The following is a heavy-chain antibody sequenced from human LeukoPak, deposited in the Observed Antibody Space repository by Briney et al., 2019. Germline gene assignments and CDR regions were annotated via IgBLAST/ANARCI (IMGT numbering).Heavy chain of an antibody. D-gene: IGHD4-23*01. CDR2: ISYSGGT. Sequence: LETLSLTCTVSGGSISSSSYYWGWIRQTPGKGLEWIGYISYSGGTNYNPSLTSRVTMSIDTSKNQFPLRLNSVTAADTAIYFCARETSGHNEPWRHGGNLYSYHGMDVWGQGTTVTVSS. CDR3: ARETSGHNEPWRHGGNLYSYHGMDV. J-gene: IGHJ6*02. CDR1: GGSISSSSYY. V-gene: IGHV4-39*06.